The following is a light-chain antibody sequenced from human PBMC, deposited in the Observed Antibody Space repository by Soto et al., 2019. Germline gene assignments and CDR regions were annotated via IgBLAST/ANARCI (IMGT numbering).Light chain of an antibody. CDR1: QTISSW. CDR2: KAS. Sequence: IQMTNSPSTLSGSVGDRITITCRASQTISSWLAWYQQKPGKAPKLLIYKASTLKSGVPSRFSGSGYGTEFTLTISSPQPDDFETYYCQHYNSYSEAFGQGTKVDIK. V-gene: IGKV1-5*03. J-gene: IGKJ1*01. CDR3: QHYNSYSEA.